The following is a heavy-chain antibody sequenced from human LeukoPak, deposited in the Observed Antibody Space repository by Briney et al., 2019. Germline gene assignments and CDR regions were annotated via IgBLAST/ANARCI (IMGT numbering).Heavy chain of an antibody. CDR3: AKSTLDIVVVPAAMSRYYYGMDV. CDR1: GFTLSRYG. D-gene: IGHD2-2*03. J-gene: IGHJ6*02. V-gene: IGHV3-30*18. Sequence: GGSLRLSCALSGFTLSRYGIHWVRQAAGKGLEWVAVISYDGSNKYYANSVKGRFTHSRDNSKNTVYLQMNSLRAEDTAVYYCAKSTLDIVVVPAAMSRYYYGMDVWGQGTTVTVSS. CDR2: ISYDGSNK.